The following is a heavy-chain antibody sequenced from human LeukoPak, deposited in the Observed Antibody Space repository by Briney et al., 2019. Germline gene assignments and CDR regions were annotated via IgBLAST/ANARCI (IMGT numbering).Heavy chain of an antibody. Sequence: GGSLRLSCAASGFTFSSYGMHWVRQAPGKGLEWVAFIRYDGSNKYYADSVKGRFTISRDNSKNTLYLQMNSLRAEDTAVYYCAKDLAAGTAGGDWFDPWGQGTLVTVSS. CDR2: IRYDGSNK. J-gene: IGHJ5*02. V-gene: IGHV3-30*02. D-gene: IGHD1-7*01. CDR1: GFTFSSYG. CDR3: AKDLAAGTAGGDWFDP.